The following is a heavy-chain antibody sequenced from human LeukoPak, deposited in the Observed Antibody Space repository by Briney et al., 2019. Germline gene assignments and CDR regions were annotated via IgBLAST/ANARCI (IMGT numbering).Heavy chain of an antibody. CDR2: IIPILGTA. J-gene: IGHJ5*02. V-gene: IGHV1-69*13. CDR3: AREAVTTRGLPFDP. CDR1: GGTFSSYA. Sequence: ASVKVSCKASGGTFSSYAISWVRQAPGQGLEWMGGIIPILGTANYAQKFQGRVTITADESTSTAYMELSSLRSEDTAVYYCAREAVTTRGLPFDPWGQGTLVTVSS. D-gene: IGHD4-17*01.